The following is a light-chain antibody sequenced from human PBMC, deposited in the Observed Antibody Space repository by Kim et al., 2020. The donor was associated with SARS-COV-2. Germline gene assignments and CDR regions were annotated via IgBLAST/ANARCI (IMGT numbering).Light chain of an antibody. Sequence: DIQMTQSPSSLSASVGDRVTITCRASQSVTNYLNWYQAKPGKAPKLLIYAASISQSGVPSRFSGGGSGTDFTLTISSLQPEDFGTYYCQQCYTTPWTFGQGTKLEI. CDR3: QQCYTTPWT. V-gene: IGKV1-39*01. CDR1: QSVTNY. J-gene: IGKJ1*01. CDR2: AAS.